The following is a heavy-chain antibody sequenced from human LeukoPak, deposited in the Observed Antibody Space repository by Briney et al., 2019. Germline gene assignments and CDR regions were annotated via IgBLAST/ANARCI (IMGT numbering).Heavy chain of an antibody. V-gene: IGHV3-11*04. CDR1: GFTFSDYY. CDR3: ARDLAPQCSGGSCYPAPTWFDP. J-gene: IGHJ5*02. D-gene: IGHD2-15*01. CDR2: ISSSGSTI. Sequence: GGSLRLPCAASGFTFSDYYMSWIRQAPGKGLEWVSYISSSGSTIYYADSVKGRFTISRDNAKNSLYLQMNSLRAEDTAVYYCARDLAPQCSGGSCYPAPTWFDPWGQGTLVTVSS.